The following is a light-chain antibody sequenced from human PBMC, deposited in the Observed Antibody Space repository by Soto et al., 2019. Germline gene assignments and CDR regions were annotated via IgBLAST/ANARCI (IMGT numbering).Light chain of an antibody. Sequence: QSALTQPASVSGSPGQSITISCTGTTSDVGGYNFVSWYQLHPGKAPKLMIFEVSNRPSGVSNRFSGSKSGNMASLTISGLQAEDEADYYCSSYTSSGTRVFGTGTKLTVL. CDR3: SSYTSSGTRV. CDR1: TSDVGGYNF. CDR2: EVS. J-gene: IGLJ1*01. V-gene: IGLV2-14*01.